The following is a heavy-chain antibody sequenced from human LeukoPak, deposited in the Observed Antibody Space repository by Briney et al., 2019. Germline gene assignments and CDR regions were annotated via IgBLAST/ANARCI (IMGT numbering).Heavy chain of an antibody. V-gene: IGHV4-31*03. D-gene: IGHD3-10*01. CDR3: ARGYGSGSFLDY. Sequence: SETLSLTCTVSGGSISSGGYYWSRIRQHPGKGLEWIGYIYYSGSTYYNPSLKSRVTISVDTSKNQFSLKLSSVTAADTAVYYCARGYGSGSFLDYWGQGTLVTVSP. CDR2: IYYSGST. J-gene: IGHJ4*02. CDR1: GGSISSGGYY.